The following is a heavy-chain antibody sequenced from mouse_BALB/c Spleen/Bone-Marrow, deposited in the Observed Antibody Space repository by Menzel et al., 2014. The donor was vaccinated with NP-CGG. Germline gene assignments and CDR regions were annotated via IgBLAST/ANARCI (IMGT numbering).Heavy chain of an antibody. CDR3: ATGTRAMDY. D-gene: IGHD4-1*01. J-gene: IGHJ4*01. CDR2: ISSGSSTI. CDR1: GFTFSSFG. Sequence: EVQLVESGGGLVQPGGSRKLSCAASGFTFSSFGMHWVRQAPEKGLEWVAYISSGSSTIYYADTVKGRFTISRDNPKNTLFLQMTSLRSEDTAMYYCATGTRAMDYWGQGTSVTVS. V-gene: IGHV5-17*02.